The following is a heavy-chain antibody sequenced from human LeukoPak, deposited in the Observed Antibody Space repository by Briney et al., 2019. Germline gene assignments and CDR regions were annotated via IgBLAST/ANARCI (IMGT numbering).Heavy chain of an antibody. CDR1: GGSISSDN. V-gene: IGHV4-59*01. Sequence: PSETLSLTCTVSGGSISSDNWSWIRQPPGKGLEWIGCIYYSRGTNYNPSLKSRVTISVDTPKNQFSLKLTSVTPADSAVYYCARDRYGDRGGIFDYWGQGTLVTVSS. CDR2: IYYSRGT. CDR3: ARDRYGDRGGIFDY. D-gene: IGHD4-17*01. J-gene: IGHJ4*02.